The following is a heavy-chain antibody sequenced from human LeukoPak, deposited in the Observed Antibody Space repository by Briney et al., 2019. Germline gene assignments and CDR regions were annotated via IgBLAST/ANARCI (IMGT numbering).Heavy chain of an antibody. D-gene: IGHD6-13*01. V-gene: IGHV4-38-2*01. J-gene: IGHJ3*02. CDR1: GSSISSTYC. CDR3: ARNNTRTVSRGSSRRRANAFDI. Sequence: PSETLSLTCAVSGSSISSTYCWGWIRQPPGKGLEWIGSFYNSGSTYYNPSLRSRVTISVDTSKNQFSLRLRSVTAADTAVYYCARNNTRTVSRGSSRRRANAFDIWGQGTMVTVSS. CDR2: FYNSGST.